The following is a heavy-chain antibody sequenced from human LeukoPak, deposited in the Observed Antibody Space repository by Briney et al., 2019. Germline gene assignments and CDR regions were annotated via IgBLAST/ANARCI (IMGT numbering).Heavy chain of an antibody. J-gene: IGHJ5*02. CDR2: INPNSGGT. CDR1: GYTFTGYY. D-gene: IGHD6-6*01. Sequence: ASVKVSCKASGYTFTGYYMHWVRQAPGQGLEWMGWINPNSGGTNYAQKFQGRVTMTRDTSISTAYMELSRLRSDDTAVYYCARDSGSSPLIPKNWFDPWGQGTLVTVSS. V-gene: IGHV1-2*02. CDR3: ARDSGSSPLIPKNWFDP.